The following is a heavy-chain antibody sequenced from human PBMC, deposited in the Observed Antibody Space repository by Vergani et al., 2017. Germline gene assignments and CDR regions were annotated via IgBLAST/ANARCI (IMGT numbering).Heavy chain of an antibody. CDR3: ASLGLGGSSGDY. CDR1: GGSITSSSFY. Sequence: QLQLQESGPGLVKPSETLSLTCSVSGGSITSSSFYWGWIRQPPGKGLEWIGTIYYSGSTYYNPSLKSRVTISVDTSKNQFSLKLSSVTAADTAVYYCASLGLGGSSGDYWGQGTLVTVSS. V-gene: IGHV4-39*01. D-gene: IGHD6-6*01. J-gene: IGHJ4*02. CDR2: IYYSGST.